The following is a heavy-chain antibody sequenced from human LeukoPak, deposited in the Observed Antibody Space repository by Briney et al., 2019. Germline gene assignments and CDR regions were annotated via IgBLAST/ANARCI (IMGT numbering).Heavy chain of an antibody. J-gene: IGHJ6*02. Sequence: PSETLSLTCTVSGGSISSGDYYWSWIRQPPGKGLEWIGYIYYSGSTYYNPSLKSRVTISVDTSKNQFSLKLSSVTAADTAVYYCAREADIVATTTGYYYYGMDVWGQGTTVTVSS. CDR3: AREADIVATTTGYYYYGMDV. CDR2: IYYSGST. CDR1: GGSISSGDYY. V-gene: IGHV4-30-4*01. D-gene: IGHD5-12*01.